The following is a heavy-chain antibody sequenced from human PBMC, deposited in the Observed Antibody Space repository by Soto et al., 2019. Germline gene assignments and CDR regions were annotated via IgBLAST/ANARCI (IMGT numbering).Heavy chain of an antibody. V-gene: IGHV1-69*06. CDR2: IIPIFGTA. Sequence: QVQLVQSGAEVKKPGSSVKVSCKASGGTFSSYAISWVRQAPGQGLEWMGGIIPIFGTANYAQKFQGRVTITADKSTSTAYMELSSLRSEDTAVYYCARGRGGMGRPAANDYYYGMDVWGQGTTVTVSS. J-gene: IGHJ6*02. CDR1: GGTFSSYA. D-gene: IGHD2-2*01. CDR3: ARGRGGMGRPAANDYYYGMDV.